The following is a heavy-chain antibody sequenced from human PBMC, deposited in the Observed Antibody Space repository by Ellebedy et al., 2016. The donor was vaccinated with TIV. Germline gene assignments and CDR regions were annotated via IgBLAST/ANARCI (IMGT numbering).Heavy chain of an antibody. CDR1: GGSSTVSF. CDR2: VNHSGST. J-gene: IGHJ4*02. Sequence: MPSDTLSLTCAVYGGSSTVSFGSWNRQPGGKGLEWIGEVNHSGSTNYNSSLKSRVTMSSDKSKNQFSLKLRSVTAADAGVYYCARGDRSNFPFHWGQGTLVAVSS. CDR3: ARGDRSNFPFH. V-gene: IGHV4-34*01. D-gene: IGHD4-11*01.